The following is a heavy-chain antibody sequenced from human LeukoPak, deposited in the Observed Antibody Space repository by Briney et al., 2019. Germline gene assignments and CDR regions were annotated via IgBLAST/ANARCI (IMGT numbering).Heavy chain of an antibody. D-gene: IGHD5-18*01. CDR3: ARGGKNGYSYGYYFDY. J-gene: IGHJ4*02. CDR2: INHSRST. CDR1: GGSFSGYY. V-gene: IGHV4-34*01. Sequence: SETLSLTCAVYGGSFSGYYWSWIRQPPGKGLEWIGEINHSRSTNYNPSLKSRVTISVDTSKNQFSLKLSSVTAADTAVYYCARGGKNGYSYGYYFDYWGQGTLVTVSS.